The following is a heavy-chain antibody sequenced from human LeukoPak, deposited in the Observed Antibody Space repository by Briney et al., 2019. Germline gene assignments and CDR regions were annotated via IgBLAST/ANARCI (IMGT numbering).Heavy chain of an antibody. J-gene: IGHJ6*02. CDR3: AKDHGGGKSYYYGMDV. V-gene: IGHV3-30*18. D-gene: IGHD3-16*01. Sequence: GGSLRLSCAASGFTFSSYGMHWVRQAPGKGLEWVAVISYDGSNKYYADSVKGRFTISRDNSKNTLYLQMNSLRAEDTAVYYCAKDHGGGKSYYYGMDVWGQGTTVTVSS. CDR1: GFTFSSYG. CDR2: ISYDGSNK.